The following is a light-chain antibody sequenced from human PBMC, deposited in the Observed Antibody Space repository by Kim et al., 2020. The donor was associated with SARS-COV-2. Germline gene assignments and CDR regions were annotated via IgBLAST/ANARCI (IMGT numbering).Light chain of an antibody. CDR2: KAS. CDR3: QQYSTHT. J-gene: IGKJ2*01. Sequence: DIQMTQSPSTLSASVGDRVTITCRASQSISSWLAWYQQKPGKAPKLLIYKASSLESGVPSRFSGSGSGTEFTLTISSLQPDDFATYYCQQYSTHTFGQGTKLEI. CDR1: QSISSW. V-gene: IGKV1-5*03.